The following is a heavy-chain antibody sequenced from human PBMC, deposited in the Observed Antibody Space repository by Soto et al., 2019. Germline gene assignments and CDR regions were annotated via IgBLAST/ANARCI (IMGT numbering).Heavy chain of an antibody. CDR3: VRGRGLLSFYRMDV. V-gene: IGHV3-21*01. CDR1: GFTLTSYT. D-gene: IGHD3-16*02. J-gene: IGHJ6*04. CDR2: ITSSSSHI. Sequence: GSLRLSCAASGFTLTSYTMNWVRQASGKGLEWVSSITSSSSHIYYADSVKGRFTISRDNAGNSLYLQMNSLRAEDSAVYYCVRGRGLLSFYRMDVWGKGTRVAVCS.